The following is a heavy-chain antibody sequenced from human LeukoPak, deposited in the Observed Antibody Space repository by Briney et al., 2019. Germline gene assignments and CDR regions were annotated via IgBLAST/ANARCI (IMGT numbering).Heavy chain of an antibody. J-gene: IGHJ4*02. CDR3: AKITKATTPNY. Sequence: GGSLRLSCAASGFTVSSNYMSWVRQAPGKGLEWVSGITDSGRKTYYADSVKGRFSISRDNSKNTVYLQMSDLSAEDTAIYYCAKITKATTPNYWGQGTLVTVSS. V-gene: IGHV3-53*01. CDR2: TDSGRKT. CDR1: GFTVSSNY. D-gene: IGHD4-17*01.